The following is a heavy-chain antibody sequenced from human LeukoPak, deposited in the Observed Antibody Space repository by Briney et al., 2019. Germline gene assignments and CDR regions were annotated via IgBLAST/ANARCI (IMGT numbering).Heavy chain of an antibody. CDR2: ISGSGGST. CDR1: GFTFSSYA. D-gene: IGHD6-13*01. J-gene: IGHJ5*02. CDR3: AKLAAFLAAAGITSLWFDP. Sequence: GGSLRLSCAASGFTFSSYAMSWVRQAPGKGLEWVSAISGSGGSTYYADSVKGRFTISRDNSKNTLYLQMNSLRAEDTAVYYCAKLAAFLAAAGITSLWFDPWGQGTLVTVSS. V-gene: IGHV3-23*01.